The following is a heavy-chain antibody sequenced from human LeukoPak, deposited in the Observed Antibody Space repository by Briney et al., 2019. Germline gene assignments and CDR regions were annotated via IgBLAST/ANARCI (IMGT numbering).Heavy chain of an antibody. Sequence: GESLKISCKGSGYRFTNYWIGWVRQAPGKGLEWVANMKQDGNEKFYVDSVKGRFTISRDNAKNSLYLQMNRLRAEDTAVYFCARAYRDYVWGSHQGYSDYYYMDVWGKGTTVTVSS. V-gene: IGHV3-7*01. D-gene: IGHD3-16*02. CDR3: ARAYRDYVWGSHQGYSDYYYMDV. J-gene: IGHJ6*03. CDR1: GYRFTNYW. CDR2: MKQDGNEK.